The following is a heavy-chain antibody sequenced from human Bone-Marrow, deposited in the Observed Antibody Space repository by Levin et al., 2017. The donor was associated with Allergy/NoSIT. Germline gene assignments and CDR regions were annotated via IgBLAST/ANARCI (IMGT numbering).Heavy chain of an antibody. CDR3: ARDSGPGTPADS. J-gene: IGHJ4*02. CDR1: GFTFSSYW. D-gene: IGHD1-1*01. Sequence: GGSLRLSCAASGFTFSSYWMTWVRQAPGKGLEWVANIKQDGSEEFYVDSVKGRFTISRDNAKNSLYLQMNSLRAEDTAVYYCARDSGPGTPADSWGQGTLVTV. V-gene: IGHV3-7*04. CDR2: IKQDGSEE.